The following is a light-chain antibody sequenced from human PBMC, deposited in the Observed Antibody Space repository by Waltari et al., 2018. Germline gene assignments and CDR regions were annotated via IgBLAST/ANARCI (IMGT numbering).Light chain of an antibody. Sequence: VLNQPPSVSVAPGKTARISCGGTSLGTNTVHWYQQKPGQAPVLVIHYDSGRPSGIPERFSGSTSGNTATLTIKWVEAGDEAEYFCQVWDFTQGVFGGGTKLTVL. J-gene: IGLJ3*02. V-gene: IGLV3-21*04. CDR3: QVWDFTQGV. CDR2: YDS. CDR1: SLGTNT.